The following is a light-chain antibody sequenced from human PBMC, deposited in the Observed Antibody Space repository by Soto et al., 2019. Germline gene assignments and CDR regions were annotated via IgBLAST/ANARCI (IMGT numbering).Light chain of an antibody. Sequence: QSVLTQPPSASRSPGQSVTVSCTGTSSDIGAYNYVYWYQQHPGKAPKLMIYEVSERPSGVPDRFSGSKSGNTASLTVSGLQAEDEADYYCSSYAGSNNYVFGTGTKLTVL. V-gene: IGLV2-8*02. J-gene: IGLJ1*01. CDR3: SSYAGSNNYV. CDR1: SSDIGAYNY. CDR2: EVS.